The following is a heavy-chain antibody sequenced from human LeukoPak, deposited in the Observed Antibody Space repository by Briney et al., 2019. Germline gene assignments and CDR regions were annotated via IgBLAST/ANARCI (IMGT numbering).Heavy chain of an antibody. D-gene: IGHD3-22*01. CDR2: ISSSGSTI. J-gene: IGHJ4*02. CDR1: GFTFSGYW. CDR3: ASFGADSSGAQDDY. Sequence: GGSLRLSCAASGFTFSGYWMHWVRQAPGKGLEWVSYISSSGSTIYYADSVKGRFTISRDNAKNSLYLQMNSLRAEDTAVYYCASFGADSSGAQDDYWGQGTLVTVSS. V-gene: IGHV3-48*03.